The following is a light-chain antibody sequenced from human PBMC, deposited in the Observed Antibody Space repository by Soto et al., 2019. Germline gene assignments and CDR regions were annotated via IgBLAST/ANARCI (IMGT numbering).Light chain of an antibody. V-gene: IGLV2-14*01. CDR3: SSYTNSSTSYV. CDR2: DVN. Sequence: QSVLTQPASVSGSPGQSITISCTGTSSDVGGYNYVSWFQQHPGKAPKLTIYDVNNRPSGVSNRFSGSKSGNTASLTISGLQAEDEGDYYCSSYTNSSTSYVFGTGTKLTVL. J-gene: IGLJ1*01. CDR1: SSDVGGYNY.